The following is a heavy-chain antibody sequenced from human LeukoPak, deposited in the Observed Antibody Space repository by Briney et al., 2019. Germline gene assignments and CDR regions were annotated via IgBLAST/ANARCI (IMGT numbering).Heavy chain of an antibody. Sequence: GGSLRLSCAASGFTFSTYNMNWVRQAPGKGLEWVSYISYSSSTVYYAESVKGRFTISRDNAKSSLYLQMNSLRDEDTAVYYCARDNRGGWPFDFWGQGALVTVSS. D-gene: IGHD6-19*01. CDR2: ISYSSSTV. CDR1: GFTFSTYN. J-gene: IGHJ4*02. V-gene: IGHV3-48*02. CDR3: ARDNRGGWPFDF.